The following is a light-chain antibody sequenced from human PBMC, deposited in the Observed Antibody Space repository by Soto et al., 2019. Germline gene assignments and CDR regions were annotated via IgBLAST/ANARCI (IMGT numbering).Light chain of an antibody. V-gene: IGKV4-1*01. CDR3: QQFYSVPRT. J-gene: IGKJ1*01. CDR1: QSVLYTSNNKNY. Sequence: DVVMTQSPDSLAVSLGERATINCKSSQSVLYTSNNKNYLAWYQHKPGQPPKLLFYWASTRESGVPDRFSGSGSGTEFTLTINYLQAEDVAVYYCQQFYSVPRTFGQGTKVEVK. CDR2: WAS.